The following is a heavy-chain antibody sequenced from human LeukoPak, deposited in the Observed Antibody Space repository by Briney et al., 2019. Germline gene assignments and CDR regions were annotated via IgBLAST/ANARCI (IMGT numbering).Heavy chain of an antibody. J-gene: IGHJ4*02. Sequence: ASVKVSCKTSGYTFSNYGISWVRQAPGQGLEWVGWISAYSGNTNYPQKVQGRVTMTTDTSTSTVYMELRSLRSDDTAVYYCARDIATVVHQDWGQGTLVTVSS. CDR3: ARDIATVVHQD. V-gene: IGHV1-18*01. CDR1: GYTFSNYG. CDR2: ISAYSGNT. D-gene: IGHD3-22*01.